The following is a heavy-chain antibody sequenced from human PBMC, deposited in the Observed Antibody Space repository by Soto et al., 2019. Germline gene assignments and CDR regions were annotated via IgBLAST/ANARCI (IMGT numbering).Heavy chain of an antibody. J-gene: IGHJ5*02. CDR1: GFTFSDYY. Sequence: GGSLRLSYAASGFTFSDYYMSWIRHAPGKGLEWVSYISSSSSYTNYADSVKGRFTISRDNAKNSLYLQMNSLRAEATAVYYCARDRDCSSTSCYYEPWGQGTLVTVSS. D-gene: IGHD2-2*01. CDR2: ISSSSSYT. V-gene: IGHV3-11*06. CDR3: ARDRDCSSTSCYYEP.